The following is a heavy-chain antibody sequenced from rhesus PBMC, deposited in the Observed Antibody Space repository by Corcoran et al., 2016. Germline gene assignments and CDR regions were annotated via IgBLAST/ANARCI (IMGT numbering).Heavy chain of an antibody. CDR3: ARVGIGSGWSNFDY. CDR2: ISYSGSS. CDR1: GYSISSGYG. J-gene: IGHJ4*01. V-gene: IGHV4-127*01. Sequence: QVQLQESGPGLVKPSETLSLTCAVSGYSISSGYGWSWLRQPPGKGLEWIGYISYSGSSYYTPSFKSRVTISIDTSKNQFSLKLSSVTAADTAVYYCARVGIGSGWSNFDYWGQGVLVTVSS. D-gene: IGHD6S26*01.